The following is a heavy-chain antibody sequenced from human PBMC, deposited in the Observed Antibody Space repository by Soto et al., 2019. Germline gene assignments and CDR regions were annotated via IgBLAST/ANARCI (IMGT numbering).Heavy chain of an antibody. D-gene: IGHD6-6*01. CDR1: GGSISSGGYF. J-gene: IGHJ6*02. CDR3: AREGAAPYYYYGMDV. V-gene: IGHV4-31*03. Sequence: QVQLQESGPGLVKPSQTLSLTCTVSGGSISSGGYFWSWIRQHPGKGLEWIGFIYYRGSTYYNPYLKIRVTISVDTSKNQVSLKLSAVTAADTAVYYCAREGAAPYYYYGMDVWGQGTTVTGSS. CDR2: IYYRGST.